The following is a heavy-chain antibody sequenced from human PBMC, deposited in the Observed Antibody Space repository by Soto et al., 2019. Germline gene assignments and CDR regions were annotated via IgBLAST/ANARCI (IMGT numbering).Heavy chain of an antibody. J-gene: IGHJ4*02. CDR2: IYYSGST. D-gene: IGHD4-17*01. CDR3: ARHDRNYGDQIDY. V-gene: IGHV4-39*01. CDR1: GGSISSTSYC. Sequence: SETLSLTCTVSGGSISSTSYCWGWIRQPPGKGLEWIGSIYYSGSTYYNPSLKSRVTMSVGTSKNQFSLKLNSVTAADTAVYYCARHDRNYGDQIDYWGQGTLVTVSS.